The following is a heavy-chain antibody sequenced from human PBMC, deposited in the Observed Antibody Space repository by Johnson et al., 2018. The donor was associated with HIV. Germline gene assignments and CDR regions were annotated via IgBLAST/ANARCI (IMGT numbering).Heavy chain of an antibody. CDR3: ARDLKLQWERKGQGEGEDAFDI. CDR1: GFTFSSYA. Sequence: VQLVESGGGSVQPGGSLRLSCAASGFTFSSYAMSWVRQAPGKGLEWVSAISGSGGSTYYADSVKGRFTISRDNSKKTLYLQMNSLRAEDTAVYYCARDLKLQWERKGQGEGEDAFDIWGQGTVVTVSS. D-gene: IGHD1-26*01. V-gene: IGHV3-23*04. J-gene: IGHJ3*02. CDR2: ISGSGGST.